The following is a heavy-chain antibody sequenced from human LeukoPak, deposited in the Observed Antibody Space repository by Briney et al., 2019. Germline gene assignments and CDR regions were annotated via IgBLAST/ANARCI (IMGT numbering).Heavy chain of an antibody. Sequence: GASVKVSCKASGYTFTSYGISWVRQAPGQGLEWMGWINAYTGNTNYAQKLQGRVTMTTDTSTSTAYMELRSLRSDDTAVYYCARDSITMVRGVIIMYNWFDPWGQGTLVTVSS. J-gene: IGHJ5*02. CDR3: ARDSITMVRGVIIMYNWFDP. CDR2: INAYTGNT. CDR1: GYTFTSYG. D-gene: IGHD3-10*01. V-gene: IGHV1-18*01.